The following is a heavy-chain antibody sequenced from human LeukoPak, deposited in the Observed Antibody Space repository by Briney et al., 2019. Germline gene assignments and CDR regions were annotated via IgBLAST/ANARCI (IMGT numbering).Heavy chain of an antibody. J-gene: IGHJ4*02. CDR2: INPNSGGT. CDR3: AGIYPDGIAAAGTFDY. D-gene: IGHD6-13*01. Sequence: ASVKVSCKASGYTFTGYYMHWVRQAPGQGLEWMGWINPNSGGTNYAQNFQGRVTMTRDTSISTAYMELSRLRSDDTAVYYCAGIYPDGIAAAGTFDYWGQGTLVTVSS. CDR1: GYTFTGYY. V-gene: IGHV1-2*02.